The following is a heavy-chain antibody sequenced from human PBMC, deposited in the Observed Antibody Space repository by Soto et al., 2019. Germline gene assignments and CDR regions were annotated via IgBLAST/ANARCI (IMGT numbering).Heavy chain of an antibody. V-gene: IGHV3-30-3*01. CDR2: ISYDGSNK. CDR3: ARDGGQLRPFDY. D-gene: IGHD1-26*01. CDR1: GFTFSSYA. Sequence: SLRLSCAASGFTFSSYAMHWVRQAPGKGLEWVAVISYDGSNKYYADSVKGRFTISRDNSKNTLYLQMNSLRAEDTAVYYCARDGGQLRPFDYWGQGTLVTVSS. J-gene: IGHJ4*02.